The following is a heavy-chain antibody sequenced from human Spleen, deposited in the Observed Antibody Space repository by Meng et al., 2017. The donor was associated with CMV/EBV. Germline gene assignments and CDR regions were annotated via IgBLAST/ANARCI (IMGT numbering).Heavy chain of an antibody. V-gene: IGHV3-21*01. CDR1: GFTFSSYA. Sequence: GGSLRLSCAASGFTFSSYAMTWVRQAPGKGLEWVSTLTGGSSIYYADSVKGRFTISRDNAKNSLYLQMNSLRAEDTAVYYCARDTGDYWGQGTLVTVSS. J-gene: IGHJ4*02. CDR3: ARDTGDY. CDR2: LTGGSSI. D-gene: IGHD3-10*01.